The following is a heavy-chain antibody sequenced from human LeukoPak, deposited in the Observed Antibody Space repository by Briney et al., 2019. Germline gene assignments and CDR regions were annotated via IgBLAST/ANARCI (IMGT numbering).Heavy chain of an antibody. D-gene: IGHD3-22*01. CDR3: AREPYDSSGSFDY. CDR2: IKQDRSEK. V-gene: IGHV3-7*03. CDR1: GFTFSNYW. Sequence: GGSLRLSCAASGFTFSNYWMSWVRQAPGKGLEWVANIKQDRSEKYYVDSVKGRFTISRDNSKNTLYLQMNSLRAEDTAVYYCAREPYDSSGSFDYWGQGTLVTVSS. J-gene: IGHJ4*02.